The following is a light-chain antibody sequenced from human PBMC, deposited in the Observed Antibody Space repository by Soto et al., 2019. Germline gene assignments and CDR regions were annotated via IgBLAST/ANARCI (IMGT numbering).Light chain of an antibody. CDR1: QTISSW. J-gene: IGKJ1*01. CDR3: QHYNSYSEA. CDR2: KAS. Sequence: IPLTQSPSTLSGSVLDRVSMXWRASQTISSWLAWYQQKPGKAPKLLIYKASTLKSGVPSRFSGSGSGTEFTLTISSLQPDDFATYYCQHYNSYSEAFGQGTKVDIK. V-gene: IGKV1-5*03.